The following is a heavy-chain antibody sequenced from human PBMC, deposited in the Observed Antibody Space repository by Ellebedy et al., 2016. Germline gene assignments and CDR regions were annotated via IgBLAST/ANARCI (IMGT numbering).Heavy chain of an antibody. J-gene: IGHJ6*03. CDR3: ARSDCSNTSCYGFLRYYYYMDV. V-gene: IGHV4-34*01. D-gene: IGHD2-2*01. CDR2: IHHSGST. CDR1: GGSFSGYY. Sequence: SETLSLTXAVYGGSFSGYYWSWIRQPPGRGLEWIGEIHHSGSTNYNPSLKSRVTISVDTSKKQFSLKLSSVTAADTAVYYCARSDCSNTSCYGFLRYYYYMDVWGKGTTVTVSS.